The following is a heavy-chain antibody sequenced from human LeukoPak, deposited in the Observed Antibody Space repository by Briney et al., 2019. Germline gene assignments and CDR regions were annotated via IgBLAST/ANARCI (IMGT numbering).Heavy chain of an antibody. CDR3: ARVGGDYGFWYFYL. CDR2: IYTSGST. Sequence: SSETLSLTCTVSGGSISSYYWSWIRQPAGKGLEWIGRIYTSGSTNYNPSLKSRVTMSVDTSKNQFSLKLSSVTAADTAVYYCARVGGDYGFWYFYLWGRGTLVTVSS. CDR1: GGSISSYY. D-gene: IGHD4-17*01. J-gene: IGHJ2*01. V-gene: IGHV4-4*07.